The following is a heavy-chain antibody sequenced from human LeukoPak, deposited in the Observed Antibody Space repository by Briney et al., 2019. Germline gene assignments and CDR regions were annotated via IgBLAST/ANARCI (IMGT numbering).Heavy chain of an antibody. J-gene: IGHJ5*02. CDR3: TKDPNGNYIGAFDP. V-gene: IGHV3-23*01. CDR1: GLSFSDFA. D-gene: IGHD4-17*01. Sequence: PGGSLRLSRAGSGLSFSDFAMTWVRQAPGKGLEWVSSMTGNGGTVVYTDSVKGRFTMSRDNSKNTVYLQMNSLRAEDTALYYCTKDPNGNYIGAFDPWGLGTLVTVSS. CDR2: MTGNGGTV.